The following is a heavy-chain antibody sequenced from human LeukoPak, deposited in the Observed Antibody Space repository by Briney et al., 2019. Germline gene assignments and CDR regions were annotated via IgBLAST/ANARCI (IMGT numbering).Heavy chain of an antibody. J-gene: IGHJ4*02. Sequence: GGSLRLSCETAGFTFSSYVMHWVRRTPGKGLVWVSRISHDGIISYADSVKGRFTISRDNAKNTLILQLNSLRVEDTAVYYCARDWVYKIDYWGRGTLVTVSS. CDR2: ISHDGII. V-gene: IGHV3-74*01. D-gene: IGHD5-24*01. CDR1: GFTFSSYV. CDR3: ARDWVYKIDY.